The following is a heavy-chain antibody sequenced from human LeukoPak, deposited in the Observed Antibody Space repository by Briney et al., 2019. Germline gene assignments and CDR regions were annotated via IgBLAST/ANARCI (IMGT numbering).Heavy chain of an antibody. CDR3: AKDSADRFSEWLFPDQ. V-gene: IGHV3-30*02. CDR1: GFTLRTFR. Sequence: GGSLRLSCAVCGFTLRTFRMQWVRQPPYKGLEWVAFIRYDGSQKYYGDSVKGRFTISRDNSKNTLYLEMDSLRPDDTAFYYCAKDSADRFSEWLFPDQWGQGSLVTVSS. J-gene: IGHJ4*02. D-gene: IGHD3-3*01. CDR2: IRYDGSQK.